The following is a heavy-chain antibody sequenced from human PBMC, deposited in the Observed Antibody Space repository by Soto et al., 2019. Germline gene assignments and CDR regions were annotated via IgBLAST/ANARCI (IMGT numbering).Heavy chain of an antibody. Sequence: QVHLQESGPGLVKPSQTLSLTCTVSGGSVNSDGYYLSWIRQHPGKGLEWIGYIHYSGDTYYNPSLKSRLIISVDTSKNQVSLQLSSVIAADTALYYCARESYSFGRAFDIWGQGTLVTVSS. CDR3: ARESYSFGRAFDI. CDR1: GGSVNSDGYY. J-gene: IGHJ4*02. D-gene: IGHD5-12*01. V-gene: IGHV4-31*03. CDR2: IHYSGDT.